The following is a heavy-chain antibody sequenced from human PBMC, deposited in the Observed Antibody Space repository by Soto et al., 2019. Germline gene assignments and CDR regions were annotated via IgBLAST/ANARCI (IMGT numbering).Heavy chain of an antibody. CDR3: ARGTRIVATIPGWFDP. CDR1: GGSISSGGYY. CDR2: IYYSGST. Sequence: QVQLQESGPGLVKPSQTLSLTCTVSGGSISSGGYYWSWIRQRPGKGLEWIGYIYYSGSTYYNPSLKSRVTISVDTSKNQFSLKLSSVTAADTAVYYCARGTRIVATIPGWFDPWGQGTLVTVSS. V-gene: IGHV4-31*03. D-gene: IGHD5-12*01. J-gene: IGHJ5*02.